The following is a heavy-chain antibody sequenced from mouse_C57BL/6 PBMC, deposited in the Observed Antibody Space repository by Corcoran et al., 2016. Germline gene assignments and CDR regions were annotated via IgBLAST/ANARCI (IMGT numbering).Heavy chain of an antibody. J-gene: IGHJ2*01. V-gene: IGHV9-3*01. CDR3: ARSILRDYFDY. D-gene: IGHD1-1*01. Sequence: QIQLVQSGPELKKPGETVKISCKASGYTFTTYGMSWVKQAPGKGLKWMGWINTYSGVPTYADDFKGRFAFSLETSANTAYLQINNLKNEDTATYCCARSILRDYFDYWGQGTTLTVSS. CDR1: GYTFTTYG. CDR2: INTYSGVP.